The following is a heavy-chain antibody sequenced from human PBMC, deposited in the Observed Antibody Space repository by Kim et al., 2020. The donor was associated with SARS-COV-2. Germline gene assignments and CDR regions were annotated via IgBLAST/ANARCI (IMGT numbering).Heavy chain of an antibody. V-gene: IGHV4-59*13. D-gene: IGHD4-17*01. CDR3: ARDTFPTYGGNAYFDY. J-gene: IGHJ4*02. Sequence: SETLSLTCTVSGGSISSYYWSWIRQPPGKGLEWIGYIYYSGSTNYNPSLKSRVTISVETSKNQFSLKLSSVTAADTAVYYCARDTFPTYGGNAYFDYWGQGTLVTVSS. CDR1: GGSISSYY. CDR2: IYYSGST.